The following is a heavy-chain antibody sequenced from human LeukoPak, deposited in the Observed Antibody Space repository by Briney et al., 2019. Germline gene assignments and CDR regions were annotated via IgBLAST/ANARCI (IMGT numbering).Heavy chain of an antibody. CDR3: AKRAYYYDSSGYYRDAFDI. CDR2: IYYSGST. J-gene: IGHJ3*02. CDR1: GGSISSYY. D-gene: IGHD3-22*01. Sequence: SGTLSLTCTVSGGSISSYYWSWIRQPPGKGLEWIGYIYYSGSTNYNPSLKSRVTISVDTSKNQFSLKLSSVTAADTAVYYCAKRAYYYDSSGYYRDAFDIWGQGTMVTVSS. V-gene: IGHV4-59*01.